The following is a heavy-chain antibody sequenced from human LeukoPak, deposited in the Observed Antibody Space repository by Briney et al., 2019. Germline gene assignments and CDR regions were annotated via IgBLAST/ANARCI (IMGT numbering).Heavy chain of an antibody. CDR1: GYTFTSYD. V-gene: IGHV1-18*01. CDR2: MNPNNGNT. CDR3: ARDNYIPTVTERWFDP. Sequence: GASVKVSCKASGYTFTSYDINWVRQATGQGLEWMGWMNPNNGNTNYAQKLQGRVTMTTDTSTSTAYMELRSLRSDDTAVYYCARDNYIPTVTERWFDPWGQGTLVTVSS. J-gene: IGHJ5*02. D-gene: IGHD4-17*01.